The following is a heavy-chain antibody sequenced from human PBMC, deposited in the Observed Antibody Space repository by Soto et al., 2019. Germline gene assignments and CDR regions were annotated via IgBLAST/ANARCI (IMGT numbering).Heavy chain of an antibody. CDR1: GYTFAGYY. CDR3: ARERFQVISDGMDV. CDR2: INPETGGT. V-gene: IGHV1-2*02. Sequence: ASVKVSCKATGYTFAGYYVHWVREAPGQGLEWMGWINPETGGTSYAQKFQGRVTLSRDTSINTAYLELSSLRFDDAAVYFCARERFQVISDGMDVWGQGTTVTVSS. D-gene: IGHD2-21*01. J-gene: IGHJ6*02.